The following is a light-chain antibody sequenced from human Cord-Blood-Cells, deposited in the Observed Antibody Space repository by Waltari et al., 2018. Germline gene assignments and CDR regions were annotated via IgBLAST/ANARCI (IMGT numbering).Light chain of an antibody. V-gene: IGLV2-23*01. Sequence: QSALPQPASVSGSPGQSIPISCTETRSDVGSYNLVSWYQQHPGKAPKLMIYEGSKRPSGVSNRFSGSKSGNTASLTISGLQAEDEADYYCCSYAGSSSWVFGGGTKLTVL. CDR3: CSYAGSSSWV. CDR2: EGS. J-gene: IGLJ3*02. CDR1: RSDVGSYNL.